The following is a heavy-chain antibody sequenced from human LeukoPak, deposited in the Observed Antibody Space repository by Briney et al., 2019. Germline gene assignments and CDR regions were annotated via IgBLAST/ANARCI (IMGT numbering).Heavy chain of an antibody. CDR1: GYSFTSYW. CDR3: ARLGVVVVPAAPNGMDV. J-gene: IGHJ6*02. CDR2: IYPGDSDT. V-gene: IGHV5-51*01. D-gene: IGHD2-2*01. Sequence: GESLKISCKGSGYSFTSYWIGWVRQMPGKGLEWMGIIYPGDSDTRYSPSFQGQVTISADKSISTAYLQWSSLKASDTAMYYCARLGVVVVPAAPNGMDVWGQGTTVTVSS.